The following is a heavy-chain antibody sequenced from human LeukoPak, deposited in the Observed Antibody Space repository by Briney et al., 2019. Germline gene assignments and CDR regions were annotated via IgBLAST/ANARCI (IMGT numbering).Heavy chain of an antibody. J-gene: IGHJ4*02. CDR3: AKVPNPAPVVTGLFDY. CDR1: GFTFSSYA. CDR2: ISGSGGST. D-gene: IGHD4-23*01. V-gene: IGHV3-23*01. Sequence: PGGSLRLSCAASGFTFSSYAMSWVRQAPGKGLEWVSAISGSGGSTYYADSVKGRLTISRDNSKNTLYLQMNSLRAEDTAVYYCAKVPNPAPVVTGLFDYWGQGTLVTVSS.